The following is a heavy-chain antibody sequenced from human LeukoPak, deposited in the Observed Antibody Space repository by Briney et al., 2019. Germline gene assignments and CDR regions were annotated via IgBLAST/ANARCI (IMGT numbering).Heavy chain of an antibody. D-gene: IGHD3-22*01. V-gene: IGHV3-74*01. Sequence: GGSLGLSCVASGFSFSSDWMHWVRQAPGKGLVWVSRINTDGSSTNYADSVKGRFTISRDNAKNTLYLQMSSLRAEDTAVYYCARDRRGGYYSKTLDYWGQGTLVTVSS. CDR1: GFSFSSDW. CDR2: INTDGSST. CDR3: ARDRRGGYYSKTLDY. J-gene: IGHJ4*02.